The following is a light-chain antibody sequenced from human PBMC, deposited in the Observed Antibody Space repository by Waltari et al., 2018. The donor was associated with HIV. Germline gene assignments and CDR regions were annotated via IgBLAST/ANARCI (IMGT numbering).Light chain of an antibody. CDR3: QQYGSSPLT. J-gene: IGKJ2*01. Sequence: EIVLTQSPGTLSLSPGERATLSCRASQSVSSSYLAWYQQKPGQAPNLLIYGASSRATGIPDRFSGSGSGTDFTLTISRLEPEDFAVYDCQQYGSSPLTFGQGTKLEIK. CDR1: QSVSSSY. CDR2: GAS. V-gene: IGKV3-20*01.